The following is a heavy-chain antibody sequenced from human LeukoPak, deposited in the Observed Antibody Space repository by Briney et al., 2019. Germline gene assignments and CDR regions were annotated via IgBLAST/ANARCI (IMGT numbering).Heavy chain of an antibody. D-gene: IGHD3-9*01. Sequence: SGGSLRLSCAASGFTFSSYAMSWVRQAPGKGLEWVSAISGSGGSTYYADSVKGRFTISRDNSKNTLYLQMNSLRAEDTAVYYCAKALVLRYFDWSEPYYFDYWGQGTLVTVSS. CDR2: ISGSGGST. CDR3: AKALVLRYFDWSEPYYFDY. CDR1: GFTFSSYA. V-gene: IGHV3-23*01. J-gene: IGHJ4*02.